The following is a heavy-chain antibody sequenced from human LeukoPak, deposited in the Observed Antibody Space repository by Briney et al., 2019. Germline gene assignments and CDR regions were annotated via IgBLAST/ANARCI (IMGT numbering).Heavy chain of an antibody. J-gene: IGHJ3*02. CDR3: ARVRGGSGRSYAADAFDI. CDR1: GGSISSYY. CDR2: IYTSGST. V-gene: IGHV4-4*07. D-gene: IGHD1-26*01. Sequence: SETLSLTCTVSGGSISSYYWSWIRQPAGKGLEWIGRIYTSGSTNYNPSLKSRVTMSVDTSKNQFSLKLNSVTAADTAVYYCARVRGGSGRSYAADAFDIWGQGTMVTVSS.